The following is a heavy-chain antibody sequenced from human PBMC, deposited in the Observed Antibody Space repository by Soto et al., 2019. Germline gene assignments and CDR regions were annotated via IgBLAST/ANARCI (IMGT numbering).Heavy chain of an antibody. J-gene: IGHJ4*02. CDR1: GFTFSGSA. CDR2: IRSKANSYAT. V-gene: IGHV3-73*02. CDR3: AKQNGDVDTATAY. D-gene: IGHD5-18*01. Sequence: EVQLVESGGGLVQPGGSLKLSCAASGFTFSGSAMHWVRQASGKGLEWVGRIRSKANSYATAYAASVKGRFTISRDDSKNTAYLQMNSLRAEDTAVYYCAKQNGDVDTATAYWGQGTLVTVSS.